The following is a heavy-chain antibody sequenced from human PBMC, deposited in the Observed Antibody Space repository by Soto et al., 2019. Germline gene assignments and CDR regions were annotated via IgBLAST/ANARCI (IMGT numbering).Heavy chain of an antibody. CDR3: ARDRRYCSGGSCDYGMDV. V-gene: IGHV4-59*01. Sequence: ENLSLTCTVAGASMSSYYWGWIRQPPGKGLEWIGYIYYSGSTNYNPSLKSRVTISVDTSKNQFSLKLRSVTDADTAVYYCARDRRYCSGGSCDYGMDVWGQGTTVTVSS. D-gene: IGHD2-15*01. J-gene: IGHJ6*02. CDR1: GASMSSYY. CDR2: IYYSGST.